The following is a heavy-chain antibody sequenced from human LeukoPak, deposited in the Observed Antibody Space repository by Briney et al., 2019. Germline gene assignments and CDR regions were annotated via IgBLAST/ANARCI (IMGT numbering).Heavy chain of an antibody. CDR1: GFTFDDYA. Sequence: GGSLRLSCAASGFTFDDYAMHWVRQAPGKGLEWVSGISWNSGSIGYADSVKGRFTISRDNAKNTLYLQMNSLRAEDTAVYYCAKNTKPTLVTPDFWGQGTLVTVSS. J-gene: IGHJ4*02. V-gene: IGHV3-9*01. CDR2: ISWNSGSI. CDR3: AKNTKPTLVTPDF. D-gene: IGHD4-23*01.